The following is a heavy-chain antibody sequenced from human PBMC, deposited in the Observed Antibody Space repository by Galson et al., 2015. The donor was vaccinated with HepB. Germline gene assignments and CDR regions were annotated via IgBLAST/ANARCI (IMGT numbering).Heavy chain of an antibody. Sequence: SLRLSCAASGFTFSSYAMSWVRQAPGKGLEWVSGISNSGGNTYYADAVKGRFTISRDNSKNMLYLQMNSLRAEDTAVYYCAKDGVDYDSSGYYENFDHWGQGTLVTVSS. V-gene: IGHV3-23*01. CDR3: AKDGVDYDSSGYYENFDH. CDR1: GFTFSSYA. CDR2: ISNSGGNT. J-gene: IGHJ4*02. D-gene: IGHD3-22*01.